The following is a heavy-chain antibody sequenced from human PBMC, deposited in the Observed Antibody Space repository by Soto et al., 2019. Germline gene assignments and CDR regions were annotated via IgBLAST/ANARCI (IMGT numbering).Heavy chain of an antibody. V-gene: IGHV1-18*01. CDR1: GYTFTSYG. D-gene: IGHD6-13*01. J-gene: IGHJ6*02. Sequence: ASVKVSCKASGYTFTSYGISWVRQAPGQGLEWMGWISAYNGNTNYAQKLQGRVTMTRDTSTSTVYMELSSLRSEDTAVYYCARAIPVGQQLVQDYYYYYGMDVWGQGTTVTVSS. CDR3: ARAIPVGQQLVQDYYYYYGMDV. CDR2: ISAYNGNT.